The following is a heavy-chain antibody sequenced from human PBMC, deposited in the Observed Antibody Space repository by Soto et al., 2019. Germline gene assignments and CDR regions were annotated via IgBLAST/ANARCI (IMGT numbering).Heavy chain of an antibody. CDR3: ASVFYDFWSGYFRSGGWFCP. D-gene: IGHD3-3*01. V-gene: IGHV4-61*01. Sequence: PSETLSLTCTVSGGSVSSGSYYWSWIRQPPGKGLEWIGYIYYSGSTNYNPSLKSRVTISVDTSKNQFSLKLSSVTAADTAVYYCASVFYDFWSGYFRSGGWFCPWGQGTLVTVSS. J-gene: IGHJ5*02. CDR1: GGSVSSGSYY. CDR2: IYYSGST.